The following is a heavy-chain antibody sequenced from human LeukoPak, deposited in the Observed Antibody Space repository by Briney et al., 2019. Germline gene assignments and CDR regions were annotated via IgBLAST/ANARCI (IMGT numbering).Heavy chain of an antibody. D-gene: IGHD3-22*01. CDR3: ARDRWYYYDSSGYYYSGAFDI. Sequence: SETLSLTCTVSGGSISSTSYYWSWIRQPPGKGLEWIGYIYYSGSTNYNPSLKSRVTISVDTSKNQFSLKPSSVTAADTAVYYCARDRWYYYDSSGYYYSGAFDIWGQGTMVTVSS. J-gene: IGHJ3*02. V-gene: IGHV4-61*01. CDR2: IYYSGST. CDR1: GGSISSTSYY.